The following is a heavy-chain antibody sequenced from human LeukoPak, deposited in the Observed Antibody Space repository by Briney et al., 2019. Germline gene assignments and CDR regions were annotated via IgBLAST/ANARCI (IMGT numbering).Heavy chain of an antibody. D-gene: IGHD3-22*01. CDR1: GYTLTELS. CDR2: FDPEDGET. J-gene: IGHJ4*02. CDR3: ATGRRYYYDSSGYYPEYYFDY. Sequence: ALVKVSCKVSGYTLTELSMHWVRQAPGKGLEWMGGFDPEDGETIYAQKFQGRVTMTEDTSTDTAYMELSSLRSEDTAVYYCATGRRYYYDSSGYYPEYYFDYWGQGTLVTVSS. V-gene: IGHV1-24*01.